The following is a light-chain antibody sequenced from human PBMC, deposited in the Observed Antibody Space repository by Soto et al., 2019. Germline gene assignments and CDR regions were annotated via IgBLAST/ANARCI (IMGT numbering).Light chain of an antibody. CDR2: GNG. CDR1: GSSIGAGYE. V-gene: IGLV1-40*01. J-gene: IGLJ1*01. Sequence: QSVLTQPPSVSRAPGQRVTISCSGTGSSIGAGYEVHWYHQLPGTAPKLVVSGNGNRPSGVPDRLSGSKSGTSASLAITGLQPEDERHYYCQSYDKRMTAYVFGTGTKGTVL. CDR3: QSYDKRMTAYV.